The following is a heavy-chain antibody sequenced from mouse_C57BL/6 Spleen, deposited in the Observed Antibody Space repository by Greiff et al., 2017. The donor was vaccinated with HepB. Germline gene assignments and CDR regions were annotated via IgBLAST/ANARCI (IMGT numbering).Heavy chain of an antibody. D-gene: IGHD2-4*01. V-gene: IGHV5-6*01. CDR1: GFTFSSYG. CDR2: ISSGGSYT. CDR3: ARSMGYDYPLDY. Sequence: EVNVVESGGDLVKPGGSLKLSCAASGFTFSSYGMSWVRQTPDKRLEWVATISSGGSYTYYPDSVKGRFTISRDNAKNTLYLQMSSLKSEDTAMYYCARSMGYDYPLDYWGQGTTLTVSS. J-gene: IGHJ2*01.